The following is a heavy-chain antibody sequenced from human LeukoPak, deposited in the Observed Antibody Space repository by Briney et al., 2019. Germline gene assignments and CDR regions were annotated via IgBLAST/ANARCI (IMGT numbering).Heavy chain of an antibody. V-gene: IGHV1-18*01. CDR1: GYTFTDYG. D-gene: IGHD3-3*01. J-gene: IGHJ4*02. Sequence: ASVKVSCKASGYTFTDYGINWMRQAPGQGLEWMGWVSPYNGDTKYAQKLQGRVTMTTDTSTSTAYMELRGLRSDDTAVYYCARGGHYYDFNYWGQGTLVTVSS. CDR2: VSPYNGDT. CDR3: ARGGHYYDFNY.